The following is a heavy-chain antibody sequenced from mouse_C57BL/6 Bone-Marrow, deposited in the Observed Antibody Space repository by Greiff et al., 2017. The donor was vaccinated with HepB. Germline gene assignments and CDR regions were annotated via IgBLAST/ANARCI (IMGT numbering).Heavy chain of an antibody. V-gene: IGHV1-50*01. CDR2: IDPSDSYT. CDR1: GYTFTSYW. D-gene: IGHD1-1*02. CDR3: ARGWSGGFAY. J-gene: IGHJ3*01. Sequence: QVQLQQPGAELVKPGASVKLSCKASGYTFTSYWMQWVKQRPGQGLEWIGEIDPSDSYTNYNQKFKGKATLTVDTSSSTAYMQLSSLTSEDSAVYYCARGWSGGFAYWGQGTLVTVSA.